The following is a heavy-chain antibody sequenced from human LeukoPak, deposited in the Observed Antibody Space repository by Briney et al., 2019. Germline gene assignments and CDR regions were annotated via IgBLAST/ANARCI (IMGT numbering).Heavy chain of an antibody. CDR3: AREIRQYYDFWSGYYGFDY. CDR1: GGSISSYY. D-gene: IGHD3-3*01. CDR2: IYTSGST. Sequence: PSETLSLTCTVSGGSISSYYWSWVRQPAGKGLEWIGRIYTSGSTNYNPSLKSRVTISVDTSKNQFSLKLSSVTAADTAVYYCAREIRQYYDFWSGYYGFDYWGQGTLVTVSS. V-gene: IGHV4-4*07. J-gene: IGHJ4*02.